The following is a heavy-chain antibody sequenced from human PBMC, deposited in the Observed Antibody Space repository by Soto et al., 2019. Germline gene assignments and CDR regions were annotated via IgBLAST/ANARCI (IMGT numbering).Heavy chain of an antibody. V-gene: IGHV3-48*02. Sequence: GGSLRLSCAASGFTFSSYSMNWVHQAPGKGLEWVSHISGSSTTIYYADSVKGRFTISRDNAKNSLYLQMNSLRDEDTAVYYCARESYYYDTSGFSKYFQLWGQGTLVTVSS. CDR3: ARESYYYDTSGFSKYFQL. D-gene: IGHD3-22*01. CDR2: ISGSSTTI. J-gene: IGHJ1*01. CDR1: GFTFSSYS.